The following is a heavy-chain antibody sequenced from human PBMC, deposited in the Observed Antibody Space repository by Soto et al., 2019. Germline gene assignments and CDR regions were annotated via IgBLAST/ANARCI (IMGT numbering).Heavy chain of an antibody. J-gene: IGHJ4*01. CDR2: IHYSGYI. CDR3: ARPYSHGRFSSGY. D-gene: IGHD6-13*01. CDR1: DASLQHYY. Sequence: PSVTLSRPCGVCDASLQHYYWSCNRLAPVKCLEWIGHIHYSGYIAYNPSLKMRVPLSLHMSRKQFSLNLTSLTAAGTAVYFFARPYSHGRFSSGYWGQGTLVTVSS. V-gene: IGHV4-59*01.